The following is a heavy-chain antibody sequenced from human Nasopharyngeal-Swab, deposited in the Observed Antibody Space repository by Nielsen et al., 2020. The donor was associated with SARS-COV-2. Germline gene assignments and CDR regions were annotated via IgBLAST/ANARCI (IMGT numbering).Heavy chain of an antibody. D-gene: IGHD6-19*01. J-gene: IGHJ4*02. CDR2: ITSSSTYI. CDR3: AKEGRLAVADGEGFDY. CDR1: GFTFSTYS. V-gene: IGHV3-21*01. Sequence: GGSLRLSCAASGFTFSTYSMNWVRQAPGKGLEWVSSITSSSTYIYYADSMRGRFTISRDNSKNTLYLQMNSLRAEDTAVYYCAKEGRLAVADGEGFDYWGQGTLVTVSS.